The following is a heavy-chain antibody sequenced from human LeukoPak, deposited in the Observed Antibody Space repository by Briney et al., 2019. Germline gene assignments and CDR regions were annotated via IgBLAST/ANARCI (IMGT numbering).Heavy chain of an antibody. CDR1: GDSVSNNIAA. V-gene: IGHV6-1*01. D-gene: IGHD2-21*02. CDR3: TREDCDTFDI. CDR2: TYYRSKWYN. Sequence: SQTLSLTCAISGDSVSNNIAAWTWIRQSPSRGLEWLGRTYYRSKWYNDYAVSVRGRITVNPDTSKNQFSLQLNSVTPEDTAVYYCTREDCDTFDIWGQGTVVTVSS. J-gene: IGHJ3*02.